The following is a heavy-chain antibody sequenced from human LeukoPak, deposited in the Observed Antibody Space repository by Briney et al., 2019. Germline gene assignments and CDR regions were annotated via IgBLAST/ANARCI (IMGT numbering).Heavy chain of an antibody. V-gene: IGHV6-1*01. CDR2: TYYRSKWYN. CDR1: GDSVSSNSAA. Sequence: SQTLSLTCAISGDSVSSNSAAWNWIRQSPSRGLEWLGRTYYRSKWYNDYAVSVKSRITINPDTSKNQFSLQLNSVTPEDTAVYYCAANSGSLGVVSDWFDPWGQGTLVTVSS. CDR3: AANSGSLGVVSDWFDP. D-gene: IGHD1-26*01. J-gene: IGHJ5*02.